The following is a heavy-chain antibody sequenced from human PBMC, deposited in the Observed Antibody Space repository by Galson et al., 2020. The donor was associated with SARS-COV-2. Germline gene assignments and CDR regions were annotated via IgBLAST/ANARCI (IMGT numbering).Heavy chain of an antibody. CDR3: ARTYSGSYYSHFDY. V-gene: IGHV3-30*01. CDR1: GFTFSSYA. Sequence: SCAASGFTFSSYAMHWVRQAPGKGLEWVAVISYDGSNKYYADSVKGRFTISRDNSKNTLYLQMNSLRAEDTAVYYCARTYSGSYYSHFDYWGQGTLVTVSS. D-gene: IGHD1-26*01. CDR2: ISYDGSNK. J-gene: IGHJ4*02.